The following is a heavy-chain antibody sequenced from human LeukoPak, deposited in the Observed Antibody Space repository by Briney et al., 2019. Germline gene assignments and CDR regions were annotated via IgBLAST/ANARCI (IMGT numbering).Heavy chain of an antibody. J-gene: IGHJ4*02. CDR3: ARHGVGYCSGGICVLDY. V-gene: IGHV5-51*01. CDR2: IYPGDSDT. D-gene: IGHD2-15*01. Sequence: GESLKISCKGSGYSFTTYWIGWVRQMPGKGLEWMGIIYPGDSDTRYSPPFEGQVTISADKSITTAYLQWSSLKASDTAMYYCARHGVGYCSGGICVLDYWGQGTLVTVSS. CDR1: GYSFTTYW.